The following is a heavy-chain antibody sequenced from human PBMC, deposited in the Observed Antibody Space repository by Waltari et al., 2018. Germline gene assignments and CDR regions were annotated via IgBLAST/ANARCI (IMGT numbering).Heavy chain of an antibody. CDR2: ISAYNGNT. J-gene: IGHJ6*02. CDR3: ARDPSSSPGGVYYYGMDV. V-gene: IGHV1-18*01. Sequence: SCKASGYTFTSYGISWVRQAPGQGLEWMGWISAYNGNTNYAQKLQGRVTMTTDTSTSTAYMELRSLRSDDTAVYYCARDPSSSPGGVYYYGMDVWGQGTTVTVSS. CDR1: GYTFTSYG. D-gene: IGHD6-13*01.